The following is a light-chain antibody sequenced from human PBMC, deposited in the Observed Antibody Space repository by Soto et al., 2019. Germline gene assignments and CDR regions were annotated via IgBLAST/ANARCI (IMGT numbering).Light chain of an antibody. V-gene: IGKV3-15*01. CDR2: AAS. J-gene: IGKJ1*01. CDR3: QQYNNWPPWT. CDR1: QSVRSN. Sequence: EIVMTQSPATPSVSPGDRATLSCRASQSVRSNLAWYQQKPGQAPRLLIYAASTRATGIPARFSGSGSGTEFTLTISSLQSEDFAVYYCQQYNNWPPWTFGQGTKVDIK.